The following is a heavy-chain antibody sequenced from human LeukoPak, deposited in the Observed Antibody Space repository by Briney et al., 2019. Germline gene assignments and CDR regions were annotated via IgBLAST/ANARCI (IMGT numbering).Heavy chain of an antibody. CDR1: GYSISSGYY. CDR3: ARVTPHFDY. V-gene: IGHV4-38-2*02. J-gene: IGHJ4*02. Sequence: NPSETLSLTCTVSGYSISSGYYWGWIRQPPGKGLEWIGSIYHSGSTYYNPSLKSRVTISVDTSKNQFSLKLSSVTAADTAVYYCARVTPHFDYWGQGTLVTVSS. CDR2: IYHSGST.